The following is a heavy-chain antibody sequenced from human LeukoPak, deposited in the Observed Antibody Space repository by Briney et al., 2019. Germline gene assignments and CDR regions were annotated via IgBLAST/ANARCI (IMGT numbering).Heavy chain of an antibody. CDR1: GFTFSDYY. D-gene: IGHD4-23*01. CDR2: ISSRGSTI. V-gene: IGHV3-11*01. J-gene: IGHJ2*01. Sequence: GGFLRLSCAASGFTFSDYYMSWIRQAPGKGLECVSYISSRGSTIFYADSVKGRFTISRDNAKNSLYLQMNSLRAEDTALYYCARKTDGYGGDRYWYFDLWGRGTQVTVSS. CDR3: ARKTDGYGGDRYWYFDL.